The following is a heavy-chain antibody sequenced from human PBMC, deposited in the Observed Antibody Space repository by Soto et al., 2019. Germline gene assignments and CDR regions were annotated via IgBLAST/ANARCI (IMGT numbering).Heavy chain of an antibody. D-gene: IGHD6-6*01. V-gene: IGHV5-10-1*01. CDR1: GYSFTSYW. CDR3: ARKRVAARPDGCMDV. Sequence: PGESLKISCKGSGYSFTSYWISWVRQMPGKGLEWMGRIDPSDSYTNYSPSFQGHVTISADKSISTAYLQWSSLKAADTAMYYCARKRVAARPDGCMDVWGQGTTVTVSS. CDR2: IDPSDSYT. J-gene: IGHJ6*02.